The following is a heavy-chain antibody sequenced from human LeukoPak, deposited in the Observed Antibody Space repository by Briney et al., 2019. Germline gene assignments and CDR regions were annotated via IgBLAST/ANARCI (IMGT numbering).Heavy chain of an antibody. V-gene: IGHV3-53*01. CDR2: IYNDGTT. CDR1: GFTVHNNY. D-gene: IGHD3-9*01. CDR3: AREHYNLLTGRGGNFDY. J-gene: IGHJ4*02. Sequence: GGSLRLSCAVSGFTVHNNYMNWVRQAPGKGLEWVAVIYNDGTTYYTDSVKGRFTISRDNSKNTLYLQLNSLRAEDTAVYYCAREHYNLLTGRGGNFDYWGQGTLVTVSS.